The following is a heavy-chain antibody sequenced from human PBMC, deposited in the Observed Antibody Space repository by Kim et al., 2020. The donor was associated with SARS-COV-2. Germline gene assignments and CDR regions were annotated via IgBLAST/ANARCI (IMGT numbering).Heavy chain of an antibody. CDR2: ST. CDR3: VRTYCYGMDV. J-gene: IGHJ6*02. Sequence: STAYNPRLRSRVTISVDTSKNQCSLKLGSVTAEDTAVYYCVRTYCYGMDVWGQGTTVTVSS. V-gene: IGHV4-39*01.